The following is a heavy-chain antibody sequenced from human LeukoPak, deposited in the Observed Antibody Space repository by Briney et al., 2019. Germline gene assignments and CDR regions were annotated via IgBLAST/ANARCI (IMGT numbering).Heavy chain of an antibody. CDR1: GGSISSYY. Sequence: SETLSLTCTVSGGSISSYYWSWIRQPAGKGLEWIGRIYTSGSTNYNPSLKSRVTMSVDTSKNQFSLKLSSVTAADTAVYYCARDLTGTRNTDLYFDLWGRGTLVTVSS. V-gene: IGHV4-4*07. J-gene: IGHJ2*01. CDR2: IYTSGST. D-gene: IGHD1-7*01. CDR3: ARDLTGTRNTDLYFDL.